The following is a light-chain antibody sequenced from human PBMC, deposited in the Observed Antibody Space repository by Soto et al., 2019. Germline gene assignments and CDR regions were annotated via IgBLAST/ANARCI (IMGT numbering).Light chain of an antibody. V-gene: IGLV2-23*01. CDR3: CSYAGSSTWV. Sequence: QSVLTQPASVSGSPGQSITISCTGTSSDVGTYNLVSWYQQHPGKAPKLMIYEDTKRPSGFSNRFSGSKSGNTASLTISGLQAEDEADYYCCSYAGSSTWVFDGGTKLTVL. CDR1: SSDVGTYNL. CDR2: EDT. J-gene: IGLJ3*02.